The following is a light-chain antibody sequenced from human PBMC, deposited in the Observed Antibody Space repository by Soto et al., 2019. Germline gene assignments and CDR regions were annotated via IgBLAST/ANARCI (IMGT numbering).Light chain of an antibody. CDR2: GAS. J-gene: IGKJ1*01. V-gene: IGKV3-20*01. CDR1: QSVSNY. CDR3: HQYGGSPQT. Sequence: EIVLTQSPGTLSLSPGERATLSCRASQSVSNYLAWYQRKPGQAPRLLIYGASSRATGIPDRFSGSGSGTDFTLTISRLEPEDFAVYYCHQYGGSPQTFGKGT.